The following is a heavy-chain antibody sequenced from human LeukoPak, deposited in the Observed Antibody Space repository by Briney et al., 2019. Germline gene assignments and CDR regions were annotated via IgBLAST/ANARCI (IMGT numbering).Heavy chain of an antibody. CDR2: IYTSGST. J-gene: IGHJ2*01. CDR3: ARDDYGDYPTPYWYFDL. Sequence: PSETLSLTCTVSGGSISSGSYYWSWIRQPAGKGLEWIGRIYTSGSTNYNPSLKSRVTISVDTSKNQFSLKLSSVTAADTAVYYCARDDYGDYPTPYWYFDLWGRGTLVTVSS. D-gene: IGHD4-17*01. CDR1: GGSISSGSYY. V-gene: IGHV4-61*02.